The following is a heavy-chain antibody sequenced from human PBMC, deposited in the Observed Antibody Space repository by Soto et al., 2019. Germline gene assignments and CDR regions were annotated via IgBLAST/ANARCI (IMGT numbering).Heavy chain of an antibody. J-gene: IGHJ6*03. V-gene: IGHV1-18*01. Sequence: ASVKVSCKASGYTFTSYCISWVRQAPGQGLEWMGWISAYNGNTNYAQKLQGRVTMTTDTSTSTAYMGLRSLRSDDTAVYYCARVYGDIVVVVAAPGDYYYYYKDVCGKGTTVTGSS. CDR3: ARVYGDIVVVVAAPGDYYYYYKDV. D-gene: IGHD2-15*01. CDR1: GYTFTSYC. CDR2: ISAYNGNT.